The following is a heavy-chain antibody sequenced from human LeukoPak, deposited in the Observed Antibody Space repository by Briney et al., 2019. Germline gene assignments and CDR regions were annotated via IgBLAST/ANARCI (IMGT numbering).Heavy chain of an antibody. CDR3: AKDPDYDFWSGYYFYFDY. CDR2: IKQGGSEK. Sequence: GGSLRLSCAASGFTFSSYWMSWVRQAPGKGLEWVANIKQGGSEKYYMDSVKGRFTISRDNAKNSLYLQMNSLRAEDTAVYYCAKDPDYDFWSGYYFYFDYWGQGTLVTVSS. J-gene: IGHJ4*02. D-gene: IGHD3-3*01. V-gene: IGHV3-7*03. CDR1: GFTFSSYW.